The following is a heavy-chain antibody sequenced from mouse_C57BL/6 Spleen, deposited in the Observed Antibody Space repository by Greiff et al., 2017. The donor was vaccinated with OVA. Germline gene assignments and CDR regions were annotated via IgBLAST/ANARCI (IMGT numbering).Heavy chain of an antibody. CDR3: ASPTYYSNYWFAY. CDR1: GYAFSSYW. D-gene: IGHD2-5*01. J-gene: IGHJ3*01. CDR2: IYPGDGDT. V-gene: IGHV1-80*01. Sequence: QVQLKQSGAELVKPGASVKISCKASGYAFSSYWMNWVKQRPGKGLEWIGQIYPGDGDTNYNGKFKGKATLTADKSSSTAYMQLSSLTSEDSAVYFCASPTYYSNYWFAYWGQGTLVTVSA.